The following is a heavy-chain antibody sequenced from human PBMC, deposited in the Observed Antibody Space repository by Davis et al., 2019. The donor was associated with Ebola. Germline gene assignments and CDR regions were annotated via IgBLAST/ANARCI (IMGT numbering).Heavy chain of an antibody. Sequence: GESLKISCAASGFTFSSYEMNWVRQAPGKGLEWVSYISSSGSTIYYADSVKGRFTSSRDNAKNSLYLQMNSLRAEDTAVYYCARYAVPAAIFASDFDYWGQGTLVTVSS. V-gene: IGHV3-48*03. CDR2: ISSSGSTI. CDR3: ARYAVPAAIFASDFDY. D-gene: IGHD2-2*02. J-gene: IGHJ4*02. CDR1: GFTFSSYE.